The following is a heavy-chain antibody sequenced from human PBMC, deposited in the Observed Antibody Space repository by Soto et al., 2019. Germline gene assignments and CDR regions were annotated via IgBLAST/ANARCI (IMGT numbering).Heavy chain of an antibody. V-gene: IGHV4-39*01. CDR1: GGSISSSSYY. J-gene: IGHJ4*02. Sequence: TSETLSLTCTVSGGSISSSSYYWGWIRQPPGKGLEWIGSIYYSGSTYYNPSLKSRVTISVDTSKNQFSPKLSSVTAADTAVYYCARHFNYYDSSGPLYFDYWGQGTLVTVSS. D-gene: IGHD3-22*01. CDR3: ARHFNYYDSSGPLYFDY. CDR2: IYYSGST.